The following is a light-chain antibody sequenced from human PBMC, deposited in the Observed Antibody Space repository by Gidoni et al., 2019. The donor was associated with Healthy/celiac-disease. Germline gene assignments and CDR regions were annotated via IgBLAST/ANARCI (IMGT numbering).Light chain of an antibody. V-gene: IGLV2-14*01. CDR3: SSYTSSSTLVV. Sequence: QSALPHPASVSGSPGQSITISCPGTSSDVGGSNYVSWYQQPPGKAPTLLIYEARNRPSGVSTRFSGSKSGNTASLTISGLQAEDEADYYCSSYTSSSTLVVFGGGTKLTVL. CDR1: SSDVGGSNY. J-gene: IGLJ2*01. CDR2: EAR.